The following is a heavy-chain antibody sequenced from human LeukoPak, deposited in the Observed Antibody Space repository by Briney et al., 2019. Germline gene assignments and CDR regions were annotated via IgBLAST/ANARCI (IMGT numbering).Heavy chain of an antibody. CDR1: GYTFTGYY. Sequence: ASVKVSCKASGYTFTGYYMHWVRQAPGQGLEWMGWMNPNSGNTGYAQKFQGRVTMTRNTSISTAYMELSSLRSEDTAVYYCARTGDYFDFWGQGTLVTVSS. D-gene: IGHD7-27*01. V-gene: IGHV1-8*02. CDR2: MNPNSGNT. CDR3: ARTGDYFDF. J-gene: IGHJ4*02.